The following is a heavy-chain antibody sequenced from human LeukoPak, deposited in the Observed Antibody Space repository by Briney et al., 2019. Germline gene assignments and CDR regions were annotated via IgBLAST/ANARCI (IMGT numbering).Heavy chain of an antibody. Sequence: SETLSLTCTVSGGSISSGSYYWSWIRQPAGKGLEWIGRIYTSGSTNYNPSLKSRVTISVDTSKNQFSLKLSSVTAADTAVYYCARDASRGAAAPSWGQGTLVTVSS. V-gene: IGHV4-61*02. CDR1: GGSISSGSYY. J-gene: IGHJ4*02. CDR3: ARDASRGAAAPS. D-gene: IGHD6-13*01. CDR2: IYTSGST.